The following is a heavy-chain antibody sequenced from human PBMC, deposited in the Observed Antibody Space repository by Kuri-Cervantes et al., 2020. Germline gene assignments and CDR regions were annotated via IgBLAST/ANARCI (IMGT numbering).Heavy chain of an antibody. Sequence: SVKVSCKASGGTFSSYAISWARQAPGQGLEWMGGIIPIFGTANYAQKFQGRVAITADESTSTAYMELSSLRSEDTAVYYCARDLRYYYDSSPKRGYGMDVWGQGTTVTVSS. CDR1: GGTFSSYA. J-gene: IGHJ6*02. V-gene: IGHV1-69*13. D-gene: IGHD3-22*01. CDR3: ARDLRYYYDSSPKRGYGMDV. CDR2: IIPIFGTA.